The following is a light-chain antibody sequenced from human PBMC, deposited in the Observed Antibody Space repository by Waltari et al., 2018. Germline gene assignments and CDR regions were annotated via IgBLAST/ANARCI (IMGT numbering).Light chain of an antibody. CDR1: QSIGSS. Sequence: EIVLTQSPDFQSVTPKEKVTITCRASQSIGSSLHWYQQTPDQSPKLLIEFAAQSSSEVPSRLSGSGSWTDFTLTINSLEAEDAAAYYSHQSSSFPITFGQGTRLEIK. J-gene: IGKJ5*01. CDR2: FAA. V-gene: IGKV6D-21*02. CDR3: HQSSSFPIT.